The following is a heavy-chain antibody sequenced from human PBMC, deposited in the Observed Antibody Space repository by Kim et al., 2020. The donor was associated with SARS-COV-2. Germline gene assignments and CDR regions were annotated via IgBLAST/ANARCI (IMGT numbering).Heavy chain of an antibody. CDR2: IYYSGST. J-gene: IGHJ3*02. D-gene: IGHD6-13*01. V-gene: IGHV4-39*01. CDR1: GGSISSSSYY. CDR3: ARLSTFRTYSRQAGAFDI. Sequence: SETLSLTCTVSGGSISSSSYYWGWIRQPPGKGLEWIGSIYYSGSTYYNPSLKSRVTISVDTSKNQFSLKLSSVTAADTAVYYCARLSTFRTYSRQAGAFDIWGQGTMVTVSS.